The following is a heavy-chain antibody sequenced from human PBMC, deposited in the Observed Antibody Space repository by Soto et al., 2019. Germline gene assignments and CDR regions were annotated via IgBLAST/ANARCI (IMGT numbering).Heavy chain of an antibody. J-gene: IGHJ4*02. D-gene: IGHD7-27*01. CDR1: GFPFSDYY. V-gene: IGHV3-11*01. CDR3: ERPRRVTGYYFDS. CDR2: ISSSSNTI. Sequence: QVQLVESGGVLVKAGGSLRLSCAASGFPFSDYYMGWIRQAPGKGLEWVSYISSSSNTIYYADSVKGRFTISRDNAKNSLHIQLNSLRVEDTDVYYCERPRRVTGYYFDSWGQGTLVTVSS.